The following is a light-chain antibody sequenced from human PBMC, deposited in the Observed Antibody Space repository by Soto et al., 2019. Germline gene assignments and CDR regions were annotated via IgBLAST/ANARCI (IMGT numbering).Light chain of an antibody. Sequence: EIVLTQSPATLSLSPGERVTLSCRASQSVSSYLAWYQQKPGQAPRLLIYDASSRATGIPARFSGSGSGTDFALTISSLEPEDFAVYYCQQRGNWPLTFGGGTKVDIK. J-gene: IGKJ4*01. CDR1: QSVSSY. CDR2: DAS. CDR3: QQRGNWPLT. V-gene: IGKV3-11*01.